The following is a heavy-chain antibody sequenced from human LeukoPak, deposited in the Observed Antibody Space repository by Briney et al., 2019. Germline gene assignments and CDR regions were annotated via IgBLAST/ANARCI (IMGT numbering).Heavy chain of an antibody. V-gene: IGHV3-30*02. Sequence: GGSLRLSCAASGFSFNTYSMNWVRQAPGKGLEWVAYIRQEGRDTYYADSVEGRFSISRDDSKYTVNLEMNSLRTEDMALYYCARDFNWGFDYWGQGTLVSVSS. D-gene: IGHD7-27*01. CDR1: GFSFNTYS. CDR3: ARDFNWGFDY. J-gene: IGHJ4*02. CDR2: IRQEGRDT.